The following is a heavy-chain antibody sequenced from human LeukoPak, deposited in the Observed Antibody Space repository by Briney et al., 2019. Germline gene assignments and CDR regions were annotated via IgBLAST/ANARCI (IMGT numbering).Heavy chain of an antibody. Sequence: SQTLSLTCAVSGGSISRNSYYWTWIRHHPGMGLEWIGYIYNSGRTYYNPSLKSRVTISLDRSRNQFSLDLTSVTAADTAVYYCVVDPRGDAFDFWGQGTMVTVSS. D-gene: IGHD3-16*01. CDR3: VVDPRGDAFDF. V-gene: IGHV4-31*11. CDR2: IYNSGRT. J-gene: IGHJ3*01. CDR1: GGSISRNSYY.